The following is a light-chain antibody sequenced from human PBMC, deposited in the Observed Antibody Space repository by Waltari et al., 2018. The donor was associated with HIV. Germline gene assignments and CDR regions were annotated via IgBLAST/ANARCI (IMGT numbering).Light chain of an antibody. J-gene: IGLJ2*01. Sequence: QSVLTQPPSVSGAPGQRVTISCTGSSSNIGAGYDVHWYQQLPGTATKRLIYGNNMRPSGVPDRFSGSKSGTSAYRAITGLQAEDEADYYCQSYDTSLSGSNVFGGGTKLTVL. V-gene: IGLV1-40*01. CDR2: GNN. CDR1: SSNIGAGYD. CDR3: QSYDTSLSGSNV.